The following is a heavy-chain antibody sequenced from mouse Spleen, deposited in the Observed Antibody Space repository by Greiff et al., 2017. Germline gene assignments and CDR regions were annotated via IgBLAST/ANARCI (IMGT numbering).Heavy chain of an antibody. V-gene: IGHV5-15*01. J-gene: IGHJ3*01. CDR1: GFTFSDYG. D-gene: IGHD2-10*02. CDR3: ARPKYGNYGFAY. CDR2: ISNLAYSI. Sequence: DVMLVESGGGLVKPGGSLKLSCAASGFTFSDYGMAWVRQAPGKGPEWVAFISNLAYSIYYADTVTGRFTISRENAKNTLYLEMSSLRSEDTAMYYCARPKYGNYGFAYWGQGTLVTVSA.